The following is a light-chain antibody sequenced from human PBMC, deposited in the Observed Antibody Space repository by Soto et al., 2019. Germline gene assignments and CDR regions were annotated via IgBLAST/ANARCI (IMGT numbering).Light chain of an antibody. J-gene: IGKJ4*01. V-gene: IGKV3-15*01. Sequence: ETVMTQSPATLSMSPGQRATLSCRASQSISSNLAWVQPKPGQAPRLLIYDASTMATGCPARFSGSGSGTDFTLTISSLESEDFAVYYCQQYNSWPLTFGGGTKVEIK. CDR2: DAS. CDR3: QQYNSWPLT. CDR1: QSISSN.